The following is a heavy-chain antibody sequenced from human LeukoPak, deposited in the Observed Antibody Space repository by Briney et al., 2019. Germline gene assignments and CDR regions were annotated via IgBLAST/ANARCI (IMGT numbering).Heavy chain of an antibody. J-gene: IGHJ4*02. Sequence: QTGGSLRLSCAASGFTFSSYAMSWVRQAPGKGLEWVSAISGSGGSTYYADSVKGRFTISRDNSMNTLYLQMNSLRAEDTAVYYCAKDTAAAGLMTRWGQGTLVTVSS. CDR3: AKDTAAAGLMTR. CDR1: GFTFSSYA. D-gene: IGHD6-13*01. V-gene: IGHV3-23*01. CDR2: ISGSGGST.